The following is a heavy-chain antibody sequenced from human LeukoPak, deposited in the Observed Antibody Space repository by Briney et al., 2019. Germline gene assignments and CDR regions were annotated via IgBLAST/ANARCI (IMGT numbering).Heavy chain of an antibody. CDR2: ISGDGTTT. V-gene: IGHV3-74*01. J-gene: IGHJ4*02. D-gene: IGHD6-13*01. CDR3: ARDGTFDN. Sequence: GGSLRLSCAASGFTFSNYWMHWIRQGPGKELVWVSRISGDGTTTNYADSVKGRFTISRDNAKNTLYLQMNSPRVEDTALYYCARDGTFDNWGQGTLVTVSS. CDR1: GFTFSNYW.